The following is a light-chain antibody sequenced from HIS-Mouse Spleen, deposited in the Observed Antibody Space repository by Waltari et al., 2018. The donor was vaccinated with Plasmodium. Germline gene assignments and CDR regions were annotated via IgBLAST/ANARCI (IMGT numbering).Light chain of an antibody. Sequence: SYELTQPPSVSVSPGQTASITCSGDKLGDKYACWYQQKPGQSPVLVIYQDGKRPSGIPERFSGSQSGNTATLTMSGTQAMDEADYYCQAWDSSTVVFGGGTKLTVL. CDR2: QDG. J-gene: IGLJ2*01. V-gene: IGLV3-1*01. CDR3: QAWDSSTVV. CDR1: KLGDKY.